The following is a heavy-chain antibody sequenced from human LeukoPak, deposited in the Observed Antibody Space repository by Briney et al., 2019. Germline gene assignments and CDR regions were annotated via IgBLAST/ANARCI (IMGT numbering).Heavy chain of an antibody. Sequence: GASVKVSCKASGYTFTGYYIHWVRQAPGQGLEWMGWINPNSGGTNYAQKFQGRVTMTRDTSISTAYMELSRLRSDDTAVYYCARPLYKGTGSTSAFDIWGQGTMVTVSS. V-gene: IGHV1-2*02. CDR3: ARPLYKGTGSTSAFDI. J-gene: IGHJ3*02. CDR1: GYTFTGYY. CDR2: INPNSGGT. D-gene: IGHD1-7*01.